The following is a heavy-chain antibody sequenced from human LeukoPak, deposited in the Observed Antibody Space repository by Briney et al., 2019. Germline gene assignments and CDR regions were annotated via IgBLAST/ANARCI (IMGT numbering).Heavy chain of an antibody. V-gene: IGHV4-39*07. CDR1: GGSISSSSYY. CDR3: ARGVTMVRGVIISFDY. J-gene: IGHJ4*02. CDR2: IYYSGST. D-gene: IGHD3-10*01. Sequence: SSETLSLTCTVSGGSISSSSYYWGWIRQPPGKGLEWIGSIYYSGSTYYNPSLKSRVTISVDTSKNQFSLKLSSVTAADTAVYYCARGVTMVRGVIISFDYWGQGTLVTVSS.